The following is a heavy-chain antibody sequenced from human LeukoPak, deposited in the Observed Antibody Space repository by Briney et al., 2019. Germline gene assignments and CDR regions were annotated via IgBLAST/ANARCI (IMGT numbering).Heavy chain of an antibody. D-gene: IGHD3-22*01. J-gene: IGHJ5*02. CDR3: ARDRVPSSGRNWFDP. V-gene: IGHV1-2*02. CDR2: INPNSGGT. Sequence: GASVKVSCKASGYTFTGYYMHWVRQAPGQGLEWMGWINPNSGGTNYAQKFQGRVTMTRDTSISTAYVELSRLRSDDTAVYYCARDRVPSSGRNWFDPWGQGTLVTVSS. CDR1: GYTFTGYY.